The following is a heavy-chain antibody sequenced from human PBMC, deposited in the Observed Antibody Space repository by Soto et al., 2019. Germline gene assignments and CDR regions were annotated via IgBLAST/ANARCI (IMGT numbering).Heavy chain of an antibody. J-gene: IGHJ4*02. V-gene: IGHV3-30-3*01. CDR3: ARAKKTWAREDGFGY. CDR2: ISYDGSNK. D-gene: IGHD3-16*01. Sequence: GGSLRLSCAASGFTFSSYAMHWVRQAPGKGLEWVAVISYDGSNKYYADSVKGRFTISRDNSKNTLYLQMNSLRAEDTAVYYCARAKKTWAREDGFGYWGQGTLVTVSS. CDR1: GFTFSSYA.